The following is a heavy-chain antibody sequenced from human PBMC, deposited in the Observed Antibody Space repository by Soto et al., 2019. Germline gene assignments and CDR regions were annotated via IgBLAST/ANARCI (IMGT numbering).Heavy chain of an antibody. V-gene: IGHV3-53*01. CDR3: ARDSDYYDSSGYPIYYGMDV. Sequence: PGGSLRLSCAASGFTVSSNYMSWVRQAPGKXLEWVSVIYSGGSTYYADSVKGRFTISRDNSKNTLYLQMNSLRAEDTAVYYCARDSDYYDSSGYPIYYGMDVWGQGTTVTVCS. CDR2: IYSGGST. J-gene: IGHJ6*02. D-gene: IGHD3-22*01. CDR1: GFTVSSNY.